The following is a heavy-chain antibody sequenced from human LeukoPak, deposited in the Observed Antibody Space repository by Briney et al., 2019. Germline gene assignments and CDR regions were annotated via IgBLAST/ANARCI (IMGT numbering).Heavy chain of an antibody. V-gene: IGHV3-23*01. CDR2: ISASDGST. D-gene: IGHD3-10*01. Sequence: GGSLRLSCAASGFTFSSYNMNWVRQAPGKGLEWVSVISASDGSTSYADSVKGRFTISRDNSKNTLYLQMNSLRAEDTAVYYCAKGGSGSYWQLYFDYWGQGTLVTVSS. J-gene: IGHJ4*02. CDR3: AKGGSGSYWQLYFDY. CDR1: GFTFSSYN.